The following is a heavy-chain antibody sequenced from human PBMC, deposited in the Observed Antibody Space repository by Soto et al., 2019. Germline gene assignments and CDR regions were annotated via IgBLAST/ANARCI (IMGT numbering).Heavy chain of an antibody. CDR3: AHRPPIAAAGRVAFDI. V-gene: IGHV2-5*02. J-gene: IGHJ3*02. D-gene: IGHD6-13*01. Sequence: QITLKESGPTLVKPTQTLTLTCTFSGFSLSTSGVGVGWIRQPPGKALEWLALIYWDDDKRYSPSLKSRLTITKDNSKNQVVLKMTNMDPVDTATYYCAHRPPIAAAGRVAFDIWGQGTMVTVSS. CDR1: GFSLSTSGVG. CDR2: IYWDDDK.